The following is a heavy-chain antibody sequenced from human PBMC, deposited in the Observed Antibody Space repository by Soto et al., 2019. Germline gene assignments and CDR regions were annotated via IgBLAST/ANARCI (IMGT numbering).Heavy chain of an antibody. CDR3: ARIHWAQSSLDY. Sequence: PSETLSLTCTVSGGSIDSGAFSLSWIRQPPGKGLEWIGYVTHSGTAYSIPSLNGRLTLSVDSSQTQFSLKLTSVTAADSAFYYCARIHWAQSSLDYWGRGILVTVSS. J-gene: IGHJ4*02. CDR1: GGSIDSGAFS. V-gene: IGHV4-30-2*01. D-gene: IGHD6-19*01. CDR2: VTHSGTA.